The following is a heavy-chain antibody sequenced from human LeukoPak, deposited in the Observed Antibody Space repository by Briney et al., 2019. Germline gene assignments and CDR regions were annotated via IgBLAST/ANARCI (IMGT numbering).Heavy chain of an antibody. V-gene: IGHV3-7*03. CDR2: IKHDGSEK. J-gene: IGHJ4*02. D-gene: IGHD3-22*01. Sequence: PGGSLRLSCEASGFTFSNYWMSWVRQAPGKGLEWVANIKHDGSEKYYADSVKGRFTISRDNAKNSLFLQMNSLRAEDTAVYYCARVSSGYSLYYFDFWGQGTLVTVSS. CDR1: GFTFSNYW. CDR3: ARVSSGYSLYYFDF.